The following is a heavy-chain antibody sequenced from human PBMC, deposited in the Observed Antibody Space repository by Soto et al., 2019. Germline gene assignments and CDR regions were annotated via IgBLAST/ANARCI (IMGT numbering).Heavy chain of an antibody. J-gene: IGHJ4*02. V-gene: IGHV4-39*01. Sequence: PSETLSLTCTVSGGSISSSIYYWGWIRQPPGKGLEWIGSIYYSGSTYYNPSLKSRVTISVDTSKNQFSLKLSSVTAADTAVYYCAGTYSSSPRFDYWGQGTLVTVSS. CDR2: IYYSGST. CDR1: GGSISSSIYY. D-gene: IGHD6-6*01. CDR3: AGTYSSSPRFDY.